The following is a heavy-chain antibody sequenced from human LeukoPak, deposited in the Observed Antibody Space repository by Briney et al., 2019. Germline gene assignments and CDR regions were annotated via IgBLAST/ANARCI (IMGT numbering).Heavy chain of an antibody. V-gene: IGHV4-59*13. Sequence: SETLSLTCTVSGGSIGTYYWSWIRQPPGKGLEWIGYIYYSGSTNYNPSLKSRVTISVYTSKNQFSLKLNSVTAADTAVYYCARGGWSIDFWGRGTLVTVSS. J-gene: IGHJ2*01. CDR2: IYYSGST. D-gene: IGHD2-15*01. CDR1: GGSIGTYY. CDR3: ARGGWSIDF.